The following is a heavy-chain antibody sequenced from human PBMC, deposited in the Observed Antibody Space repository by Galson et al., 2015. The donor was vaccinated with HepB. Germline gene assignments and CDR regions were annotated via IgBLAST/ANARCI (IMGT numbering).Heavy chain of an antibody. Sequence: SCKASGYTFTNYAIHWVRQAPGQRLEWMGWINVGNGNTKYSQRFQGRVTITRDTSAGTAYLELSSLRSEDTSVFYCAKGSEFFDYWGQGTLVTVSS. CDR1: GYTFTNYA. CDR2: INVGNGNT. D-gene: IGHD6-19*01. CDR3: AKGSEFFDY. J-gene: IGHJ4*02. V-gene: IGHV1-3*01.